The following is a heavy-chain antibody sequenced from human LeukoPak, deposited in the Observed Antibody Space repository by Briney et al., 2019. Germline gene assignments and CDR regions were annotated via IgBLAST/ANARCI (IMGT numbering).Heavy chain of an antibody. Sequence: GGSLRLSCAASGFTVSAYAMAWVRQAPGKGLEWVSTIYDDNTYYADSVKGRFAISTDNSKDTLYLQMNSLRVEDTAVYFCAARKVRGVWFYLDYWGQGTLVTVSS. CDR1: GFTVSAYA. CDR2: IYDDNT. J-gene: IGHJ4*02. V-gene: IGHV3-23*01. CDR3: AARKVRGVWFYLDY. D-gene: IGHD3-10*01.